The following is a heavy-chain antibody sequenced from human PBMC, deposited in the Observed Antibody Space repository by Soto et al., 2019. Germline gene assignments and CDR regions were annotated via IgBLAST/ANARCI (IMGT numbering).Heavy chain of an antibody. CDR3: ARFLGIWYMDV. CDR2: IYYSGST. V-gene: IGHV4-59*01. J-gene: IGHJ6*03. Sequence: SETLSLTCTVSGGSISSYYWSWIRQPPGKGLEWIGYIYYSGSTNYNPSLKSRVTMSVDTSKNQFSLKLSSVTAADTAVYYCARFLGIWYMDVWGKGTTVTVSS. CDR1: GGSISSYY. D-gene: IGHD7-27*01.